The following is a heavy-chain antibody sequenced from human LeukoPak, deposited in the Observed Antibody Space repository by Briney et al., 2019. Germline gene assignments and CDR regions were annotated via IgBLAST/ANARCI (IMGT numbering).Heavy chain of an antibody. J-gene: IGHJ6*03. CDR2: ISGSGGST. V-gene: IGHV3-23*01. CDR1: GFTFSSYG. Sequence: GGSLRLSCAASGFTFSSYGMSWVRQAPGKGLEWVSAISGSGGSTYYADSVKGRFTISRDNSKNTLYLQMNSLRAEDTAVYYCAKEGPYSSSRNYYYYMDVWGKGTTVTISS. D-gene: IGHD6-13*01. CDR3: AKEGPYSSSRNYYYYMDV.